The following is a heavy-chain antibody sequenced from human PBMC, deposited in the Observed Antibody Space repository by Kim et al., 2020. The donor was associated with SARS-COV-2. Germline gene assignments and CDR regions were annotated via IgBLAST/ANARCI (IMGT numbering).Heavy chain of an antibody. J-gene: IGHJ4*02. Sequence: AGSMKGRFTITRDNAKNSAFLQVNSLRADDAAVYYCARSPYYFGSTPDYWGQGTLVTVSS. V-gene: IGHV3-11*01. D-gene: IGHD3-10*01. CDR3: ARSPYYFGSTPDY.